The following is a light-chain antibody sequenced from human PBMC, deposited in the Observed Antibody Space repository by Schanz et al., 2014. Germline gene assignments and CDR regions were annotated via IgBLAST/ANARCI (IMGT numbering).Light chain of an antibody. CDR2: GAS. CDR3: QQFINLPWT. J-gene: IGKJ1*01. CDR1: QSVTNNF. Sequence: ENVLTQSPGTLSLSPGERATLSCRASQSVTNNFLAWYQQKPGQAPTLLIYGASSRATGIPDRFSGSGSGTDFTLTISRLEPEDFAVYYCQQFINLPWTFGQGTRVEIK. V-gene: IGKV3-20*01.